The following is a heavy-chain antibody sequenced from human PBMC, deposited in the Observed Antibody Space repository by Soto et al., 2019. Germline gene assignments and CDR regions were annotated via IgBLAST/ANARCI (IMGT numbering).Heavy chain of an antibody. J-gene: IGHJ6*02. D-gene: IGHD6-13*01. CDR1: GFTFSSLD. CDR2: IGTAGDT. Sequence: GRSLRLSCAASGFTFSSLDMHWVRQATGKGLEWVSAIGTAGDTYYPGSVKGRFTISRENAKNSLYLQMNSLRAEDTAVYYCARVVDVEAIAAAGTDYYYGMDVWGQGTTVTVSS. CDR3: ARVVDVEAIAAAGTDYYYGMDV. V-gene: IGHV3-13*01.